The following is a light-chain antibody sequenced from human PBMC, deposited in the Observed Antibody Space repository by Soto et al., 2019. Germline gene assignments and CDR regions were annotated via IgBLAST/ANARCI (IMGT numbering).Light chain of an antibody. J-gene: IGKJ5*01. Sequence: EIVLTQSPATLSLSPGETATLSCRASQSVRNYLAWYQQKPGQAPRLLIYDASNRATGIPARFSGTGSETDFTLTISSLEPEDFAVYYCQQRSNRITFGQGTRLGI. CDR1: QSVRNY. CDR2: DAS. CDR3: QQRSNRIT. V-gene: IGKV3-11*01.